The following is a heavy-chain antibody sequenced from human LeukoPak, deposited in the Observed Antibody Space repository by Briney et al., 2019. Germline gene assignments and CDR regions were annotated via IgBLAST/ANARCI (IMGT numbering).Heavy chain of an antibody. D-gene: IGHD2-2*01. J-gene: IGHJ4*02. CDR2: IYYSGST. CDR1: GGSISSGDYY. V-gene: IGHV4-30-4*08. Sequence: SQTLSLTCTVSGGSISSGDYYWSWIRQPPGKGLEWIGYIYYSGSTYYNPSLKSRVTISVDTSKNQFSLKLSSVTAADTAAYYCARRTRSTKAFDYWGQGTLVTVSS. CDR3: ARRTRSTKAFDY.